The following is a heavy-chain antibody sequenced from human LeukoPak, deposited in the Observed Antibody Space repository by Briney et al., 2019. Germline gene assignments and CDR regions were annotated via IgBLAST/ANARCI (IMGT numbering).Heavy chain of an antibody. CDR1: GGSISSYY. CDR3: AKASNSGSYGYYFDY. Sequence: SETLSLTCTVSGGSISSYYWSWIRQPPGKGLEWIGYIYDSGSTNYNPSLKSRVTISVDTSKNQFSLKLSSVTAADTALYYCAKASNSGSYGYYFDYWGQGTLATVSS. J-gene: IGHJ4*02. CDR2: IYDSGST. V-gene: IGHV4-59*01. D-gene: IGHD1-26*01.